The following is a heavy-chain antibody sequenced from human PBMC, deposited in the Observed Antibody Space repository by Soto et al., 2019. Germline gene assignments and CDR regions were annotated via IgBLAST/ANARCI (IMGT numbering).Heavy chain of an antibody. CDR2: ISGSGGST. J-gene: IGHJ3*02. D-gene: IGHD3-22*01. Sequence: EVQLLESGGGLVQPGGSLRLPCAASGFPFSSYARSWVRQAPGKGLEWVSAISGSGGSTYYADSVKGRFTISRDNSKNTLYLQMNSLRAEDTAVYYCAKGSGDSSGLDAFDIWGQGTMVTVSS. CDR3: AKGSGDSSGLDAFDI. V-gene: IGHV3-23*01. CDR1: GFPFSSYA.